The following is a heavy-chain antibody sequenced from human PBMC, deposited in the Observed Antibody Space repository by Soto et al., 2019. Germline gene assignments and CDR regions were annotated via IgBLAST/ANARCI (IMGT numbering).Heavy chain of an antibody. D-gene: IGHD2-21*01. CDR1: GFTFSSYS. Sequence: GGSLRLSCAASGFTFSSYSMNWVRQAPGKGLEWVSSISSSSSYIYYADSVKGRFTISRDNAKNSLYLQMNSLRAEDTAVYYCARPADRRLGDYYFDYWGQGTLVTVSS. CDR3: ARPADRRLGDYYFDY. J-gene: IGHJ4*02. V-gene: IGHV3-21*01. CDR2: ISSSSSYI.